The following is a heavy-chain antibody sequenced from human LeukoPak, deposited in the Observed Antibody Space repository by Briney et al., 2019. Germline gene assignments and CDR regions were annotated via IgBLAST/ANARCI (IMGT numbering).Heavy chain of an antibody. J-gene: IGHJ4*02. CDR3: ARARAGAGTFFFDY. V-gene: IGHV3-53*01. CDR1: GFTVSSNC. Sequence: GGSLRLSCVASGFTVSSNCMSWVRQAPGEGLEWVSVIYSGGSTYYADSVKGRFTISRDNSKNTLYLQMNSLRAEDTAVYYCARARAGAGTFFFDYWGQGTLVTVSS. D-gene: IGHD6-13*01. CDR2: IYSGGST.